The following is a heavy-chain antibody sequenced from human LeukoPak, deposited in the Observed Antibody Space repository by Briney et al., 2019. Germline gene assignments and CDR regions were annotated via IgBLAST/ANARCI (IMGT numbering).Heavy chain of an antibody. Sequence: GGSLRLSCVASGFTFSGYGMSWVRQAPGKGLEWVSYISNSGSTIYYADSVKGRFTISRDNAKNSLYLQMNSLRAEDTAVYYCARDRSTVTTWVDYWGQGTLVAVSS. D-gene: IGHD4-17*01. CDR2: ISNSGSTI. CDR1: GFTFSGYG. J-gene: IGHJ4*02. CDR3: ARDRSTVTTWVDY. V-gene: IGHV3-48*04.